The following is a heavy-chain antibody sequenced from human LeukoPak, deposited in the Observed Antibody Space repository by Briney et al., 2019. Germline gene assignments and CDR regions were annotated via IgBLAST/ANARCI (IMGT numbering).Heavy chain of an antibody. CDR2: ISGSGGST. CDR1: GFTFSTYA. J-gene: IGHJ4*02. CDR3: AKERLTTTTFHS. D-gene: IGHD4-11*01. Sequence: PGGSLRLSCAASGFTFSTYAMSWVRQAPGKGLEWVSLISGSGGSTYYADSVKGRFTISRDNGKNTLSLQMNSLRAEDTALYYCAKERLTTTTFHSWGRGTLVTVSS. V-gene: IGHV3-23*01.